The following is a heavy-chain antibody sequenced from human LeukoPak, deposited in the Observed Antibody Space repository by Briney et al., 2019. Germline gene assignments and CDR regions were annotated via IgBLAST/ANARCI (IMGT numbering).Heavy chain of an antibody. D-gene: IGHD2-2*01. CDR2: IKQDGSEK. J-gene: IGHJ4*02. CDR3: ARNQLLSRYYFDY. V-gene: IGHV3-7*01. Sequence: KSGGSLRLSCAASGFTFSNYWMSWVRQAPGKGLEWVANIKQDGSEKFYVDSVKGRFTISRDNAKNSLYLQMNSLRAEDTAVYYCARNQLLSRYYFDYWGQGTLVTVSS. CDR1: GFTFSNYW.